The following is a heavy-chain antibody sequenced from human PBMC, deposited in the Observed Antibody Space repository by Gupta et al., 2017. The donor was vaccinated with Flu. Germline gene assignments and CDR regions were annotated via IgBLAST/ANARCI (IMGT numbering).Heavy chain of an antibody. J-gene: IGHJ4*02. CDR1: GFIFSNYA. V-gene: IGHV3-23*01. CDR2: ISPGGDTI. CDR3: AXRFTVEGPASFDY. D-gene: IGHD4-23*01. Sequence: EVQLLESGGGLVQPGGSLRLSCAASGFIFSNYAVSWVRQAPGKGLEWVSAISPGGDTIYYADSAKGRFTISRDNSKDTLYLQMNSLRAEXTXTYYCAXRFTVEGPASFDYWGQGTLVPVSS.